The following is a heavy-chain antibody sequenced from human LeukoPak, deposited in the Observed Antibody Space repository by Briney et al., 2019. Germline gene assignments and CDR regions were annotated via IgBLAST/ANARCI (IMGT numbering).Heavy chain of an antibody. V-gene: IGHV4-59*01. CDR2: IYYSGST. Sequence: SETLSLTCTVSGGSISSYYWSWIRQPPGKGLEWIGYIYYSGSTNYNPSLKSRVAISVDTSKNQFSLKLSSVTAADTAVYYCARVSRDRIAVVLDYWGQGTLVTVSS. CDR3: ARVSRDRIAVVLDY. J-gene: IGHJ4*02. CDR1: GGSISSYY. D-gene: IGHD6-19*01.